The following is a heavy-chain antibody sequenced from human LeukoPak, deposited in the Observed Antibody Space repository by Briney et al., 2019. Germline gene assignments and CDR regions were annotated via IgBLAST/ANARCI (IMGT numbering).Heavy chain of an antibody. Sequence: SDTLSLTCTVSGGSISSYYWSWIRQPPGKGLEWIGYIYYSGSTNYNPSLKSRVTISVDTSKNQFSLKLSSVTAADTAVYYCARRGNWFDPWGQGTLVTVSS. CDR2: IYYSGST. CDR1: GGSISSYY. CDR3: ARRGNWFDP. D-gene: IGHD1-14*01. J-gene: IGHJ5*02. V-gene: IGHV4-59*07.